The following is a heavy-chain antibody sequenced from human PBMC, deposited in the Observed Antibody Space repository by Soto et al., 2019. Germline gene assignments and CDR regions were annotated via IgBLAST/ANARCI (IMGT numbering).Heavy chain of an antibody. CDR2: INAGNGNT. CDR1: GYTFTSYA. D-gene: IGHD5-18*01. CDR3: AAALGTAMDLAFDI. V-gene: IGHV1-3*01. J-gene: IGHJ3*02. Sequence: ASVKVSCKASGYTFTSYAMHWVRQAPGQRLEWMGWINAGNGNTKYSQKFQGRVTITRDTSASTAYMELSSLRSEDTAVYYCAAALGTAMDLAFDIWGQGTMVTVSS.